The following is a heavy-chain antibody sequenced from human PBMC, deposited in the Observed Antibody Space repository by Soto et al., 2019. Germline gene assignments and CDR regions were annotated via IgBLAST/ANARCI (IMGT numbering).Heavy chain of an antibody. V-gene: IGHV4-34*01. CDR1: GGSFSGYY. CDR2: INHSGST. Sequence: SETLSLTCAVYGGSFSGYYWSWIRQPPGKGLEWIGEINHSGSTNYNPSLKSRVTISVDTSKNQFSLKLSSVTAADTAVYYCARGRRARAYYYYGMDVWGQGTTVTVSS. J-gene: IGHJ6*02. CDR3: ARGRRARAYYYYGMDV.